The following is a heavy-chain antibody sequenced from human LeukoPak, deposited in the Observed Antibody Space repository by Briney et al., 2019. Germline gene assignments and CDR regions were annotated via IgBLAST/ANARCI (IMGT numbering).Heavy chain of an antibody. V-gene: IGHV1-2*02. D-gene: IGHD1-1*01. Sequence: TFXXXYMHWVRQAPGQGLEWMGWINPNSGGTNYAQKFQGRVTMTRDTSISTAYMELSRLRSDDTAVYYCARDANWNDPHYYYYYMDVWGKGTTVTISS. J-gene: IGHJ6*03. CDR1: TFXXXY. CDR2: INPNSGGT. CDR3: ARDANWNDPHYYYYYMDV.